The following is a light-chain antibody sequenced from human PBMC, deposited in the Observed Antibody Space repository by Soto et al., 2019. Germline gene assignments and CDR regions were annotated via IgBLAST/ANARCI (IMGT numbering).Light chain of an antibody. CDR1: TGAVTSNHH. V-gene: IGLV7-46*01. CDR2: DTS. J-gene: IGLJ2*01. Sequence: QAVVTQEPSLTVSPGGTGTLTCGSSTGAVTSNHHPYWFQQKAGQAPRTLIYDTSNKPSWTPARFSGSLLGDKAALTLSGAQPEDEAQYYCLLSYNAARVFGGGTKLTVL. CDR3: LLSYNAARV.